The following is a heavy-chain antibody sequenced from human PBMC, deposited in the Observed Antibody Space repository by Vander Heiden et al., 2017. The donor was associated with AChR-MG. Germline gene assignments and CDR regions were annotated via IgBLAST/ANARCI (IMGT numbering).Heavy chain of an antibody. V-gene: IGHV1-18*01. CDR1: GYTFANYG. CDR2: ISAYNGNT. Sequence: VHLVQSGAEMKKPEASVKVSSKASGYTFANYGISWVRQAPGQGLEWMGWISAYNGNTNYAQKVQGRVTMTTDTSTSTAYMELRSLTSDDTAVYYCARAGGGGDHVEDYWGQGTLATVSS. D-gene: IGHD2-21*02. CDR3: ARAGGGGDHVEDY. J-gene: IGHJ4*02.